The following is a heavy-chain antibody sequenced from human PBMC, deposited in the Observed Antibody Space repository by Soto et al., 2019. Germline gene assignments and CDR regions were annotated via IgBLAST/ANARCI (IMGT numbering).Heavy chain of an antibody. D-gene: IGHD6-19*01. Sequence: GGSLRLSCAASGFTFSSYAMSWVRQAPGKGLEWVSAISGSGGSTYYADSVKGRFTISRDNSKNTLYLQMNSLRAEDTAVYYCAKDPPQGIAVAGYYFDYWGQGTLVTSPQ. V-gene: IGHV3-23*01. J-gene: IGHJ4*02. CDR2: ISGSGGST. CDR3: AKDPPQGIAVAGYYFDY. CDR1: GFTFSSYA.